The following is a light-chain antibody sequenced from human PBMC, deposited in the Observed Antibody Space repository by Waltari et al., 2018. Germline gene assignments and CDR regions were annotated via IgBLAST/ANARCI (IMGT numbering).Light chain of an antibody. CDR3: QQRSNWPSFT. CDR1: QSVSSY. J-gene: IGKJ3*01. Sequence: EIVLTHSPATLSLSPGERATLSCRASQSVSSYLAWYQQKPVQAPRLLIYDASNRATGIPARFSGSGSGTDFTLTITTLEPEDFAVYYCQQRSNWPSFTFGPGTKVDMK. CDR2: DAS. V-gene: IGKV3-11*01.